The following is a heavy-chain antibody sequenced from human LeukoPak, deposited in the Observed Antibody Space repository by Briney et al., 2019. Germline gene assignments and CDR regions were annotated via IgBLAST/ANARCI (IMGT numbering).Heavy chain of an antibody. CDR1: GFTFSSYA. CDR2: ISYDGGNK. Sequence: PGGSLRLSCAASGFTFSSYAVHWVRQAPGKGLEWVAVISYDGGNKYYADSVKGRFTISRDNSKNTLYLQMNSLRAEDTAVYYCARASLRYCSSTSCYGGADYWGQGTLVTVSS. D-gene: IGHD2-2*01. V-gene: IGHV3-30*04. CDR3: ARASLRYCSSTSCYGGADY. J-gene: IGHJ4*02.